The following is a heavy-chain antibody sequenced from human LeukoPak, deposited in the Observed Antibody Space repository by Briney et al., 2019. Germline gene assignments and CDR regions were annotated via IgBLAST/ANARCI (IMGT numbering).Heavy chain of an antibody. Sequence: PSETLSLTCAVYGGSFSGYYWSWIRQPPGKGLELIGEINHSGSTNYNPSLKSRVTISVDTSKNQFSLKLSSVTAADTAVYYCARGLNMTTVTTLTWGQGTLVTVSS. J-gene: IGHJ5*02. CDR2: INHSGST. CDR1: GGSFSGYY. D-gene: IGHD4-17*01. V-gene: IGHV4-34*01. CDR3: ARGLNMTTVTTLT.